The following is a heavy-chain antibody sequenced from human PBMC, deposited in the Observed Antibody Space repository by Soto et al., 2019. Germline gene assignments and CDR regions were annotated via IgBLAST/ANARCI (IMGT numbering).Heavy chain of an antibody. CDR3: AKDPRGGGVYCSGGSCYYY. CDR1: GFTFSSYA. Sequence: EVQLLESGGGLVQPGGSLRLSCAASGFTFSSYAMSWVRQAPGKGLEWVSAISGSGGSTYYADSVKGRFTISRDNSKNTLYLQMNSLRAEDTAVYYCAKDPRGGGVYCSGGSCYYYWGQGTLVTVSS. CDR2: ISGSGGST. D-gene: IGHD2-15*01. J-gene: IGHJ4*02. V-gene: IGHV3-23*01.